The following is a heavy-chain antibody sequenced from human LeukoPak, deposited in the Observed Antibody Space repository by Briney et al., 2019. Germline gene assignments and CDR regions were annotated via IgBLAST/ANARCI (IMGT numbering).Heavy chain of an antibody. CDR3: ARKVAGLSYFDN. V-gene: IGHV4-28*01. CDR1: DYAISSNNW. D-gene: IGHD6-19*01. CDR2: IYYTGST. Sequence: SETLSLTCAVSDYAISSNNWWGWVRQPPGKGLEWIGYIYYTGSTYYNPSLKSRVTMSVDTSKNHFSLKLTSVTAGDTAVYYCARKVAGLSYFDNWGQGTPVTVSS. J-gene: IGHJ4*02.